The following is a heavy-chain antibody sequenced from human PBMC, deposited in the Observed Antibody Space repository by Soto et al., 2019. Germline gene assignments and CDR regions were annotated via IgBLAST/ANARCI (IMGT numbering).Heavy chain of an antibody. CDR3: ARDARVRGAPYMQHDY. CDR2: IIPILGIA. Sequence: QVQLVQSGAEVKKPGSSVKVSCKASGGTFSSYTISWVRQAPGQGLEWMGRIIPILGIANYAQKFQGRVTIAADKSTSTAYMELGSLSSEDTAVYFCARDARVRGAPYMQHDYWGEGTLVTVSS. J-gene: IGHJ4*02. V-gene: IGHV1-69*08. CDR1: GGTFSSYT. D-gene: IGHD3-10*01.